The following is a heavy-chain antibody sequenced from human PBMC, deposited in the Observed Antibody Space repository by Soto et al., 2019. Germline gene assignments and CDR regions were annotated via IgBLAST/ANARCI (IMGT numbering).Heavy chain of an antibody. CDR2: INHSGST. CDR1: GGSFSGYY. J-gene: IGHJ4*02. V-gene: IGHV4-34*01. D-gene: IGHD5-12*01. CDR3: ARRGYSGYDFYFDY. Sequence: SETLSLTCAVYGGSFSGYYWSWIRQPPGKGLEWIEEINHSGSTNYNPSLKSRVTISVDTSKNQFSLKLSSVTAADTAVYYCARRGYSGYDFYFDYWGQGTLVTVSS.